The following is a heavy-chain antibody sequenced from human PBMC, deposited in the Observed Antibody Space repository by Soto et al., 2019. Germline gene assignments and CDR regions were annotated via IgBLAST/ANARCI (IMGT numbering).Heavy chain of an antibody. CDR2: ISYDGSNK. J-gene: IGHJ4*02. CDR1: GFTSSSYA. CDR3: ARGPSSLTRFDY. D-gene: IGHD2-2*01. Sequence: GGSLRLSCAASGFTSSSYAMHWVRQAPGKGLEWVAVISYDGSNKYYADSVKGRFTISRDNSKNTLYLQMNSLRAEDTAVYYCARGPSSLTRFDYWGQGTLVTVSS. V-gene: IGHV3-30-3*01.